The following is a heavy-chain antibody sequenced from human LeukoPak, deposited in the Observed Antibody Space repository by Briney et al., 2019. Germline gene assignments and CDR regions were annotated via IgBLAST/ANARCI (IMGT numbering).Heavy chain of an antibody. CDR3: ASYSSGYDAFDI. V-gene: IGHV4-38-2*02. J-gene: IGHJ3*02. CDR2: IFHTGNA. CDR1: GSSISSGYY. D-gene: IGHD6-19*01. Sequence: SSETLSLTCTVSGSSISSGYYWGWIRQPPGKGLEWIGSIFHTGNAYYNPSLKSRVTVSVDASMKQFSLKLSSVTAADTAVYYCASYSSGYDAFDIWGQGTMVTVSS.